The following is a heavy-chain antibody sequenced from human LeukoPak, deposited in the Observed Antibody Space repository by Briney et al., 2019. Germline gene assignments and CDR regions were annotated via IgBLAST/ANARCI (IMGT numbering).Heavy chain of an antibody. J-gene: IGHJ4*02. Sequence: GGSLRLSCAASGFTFSSYSMNWVRQAPGKGLEWVSSISSSSSYIYYADSVKGRFTISRDNAKNSLYLQMNSPRVEDTAVYYCAREASPEGTSGWYSYWGQGALVTVSS. D-gene: IGHD6-19*01. CDR3: AREASPEGTSGWYSY. V-gene: IGHV3-21*01. CDR1: GFTFSSYS. CDR2: ISSSSSYI.